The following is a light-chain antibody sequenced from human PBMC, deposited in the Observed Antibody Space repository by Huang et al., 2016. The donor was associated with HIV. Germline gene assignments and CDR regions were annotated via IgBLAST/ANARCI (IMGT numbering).Light chain of an antibody. CDR2: GAA. Sequence: EIVMTHSPATLSVSPGERATLSCRASESVAANLAWYQQIPGQTPRLLIHGAATRATDIPARFSGSGSGTEFTLTISSLQSEDFAVYYCQQYNKWPRTFGQGTKVEI. CDR3: QQYNKWPRT. CDR1: ESVAAN. V-gene: IGKV3-15*01. J-gene: IGKJ1*01.